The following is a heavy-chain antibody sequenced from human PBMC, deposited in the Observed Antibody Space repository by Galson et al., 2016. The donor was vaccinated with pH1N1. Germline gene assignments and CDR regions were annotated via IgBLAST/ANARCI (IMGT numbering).Heavy chain of an antibody. CDR2: FDPENGEM. Sequence: SVKVSCKVSGYTLTEASRHWVRQAPGKGLEWMGGFDPENGEMTYAQKFQDRVIMTEDTSTDTVYMELSSLRSDDTAVYYCARRYYFDYWGQGTLVAVSS. V-gene: IGHV1-24*01. CDR3: ARRYYFDY. J-gene: IGHJ4*02. CDR1: GYTLTEAS.